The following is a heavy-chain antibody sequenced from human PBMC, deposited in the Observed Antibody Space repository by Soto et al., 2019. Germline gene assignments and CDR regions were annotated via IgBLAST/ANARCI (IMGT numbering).Heavy chain of an antibody. CDR1: GGSFSDYY. Sequence: QVQVQQWGAGLLKPSETLSLTCAVYGGSFSDYYGTWIRQSPGKGLEWIGEINHSGITYYNPSLKSRVTISVDTSKNQFSLKLTSVTAADTAVYYCARVLCSSTTCYFPDWFDPWGQGTLVTVSS. D-gene: IGHD2-2*01. V-gene: IGHV4-34*01. CDR2: INHSGIT. J-gene: IGHJ5*02. CDR3: ARVLCSSTTCYFPDWFDP.